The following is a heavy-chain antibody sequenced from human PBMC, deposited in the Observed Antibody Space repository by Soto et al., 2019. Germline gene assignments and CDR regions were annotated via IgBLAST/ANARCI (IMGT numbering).Heavy chain of an antibody. D-gene: IGHD3-16*01. Sequence: ASVKVSCKDSGYTFASYGSSWVRQAPGQGLEWMGWISAYNGNTNYAQKLQGRVTMTTDTSTSTAYMELRSLRSDDTAVCYCARTGLDDYIWGSYGFDYWGQGTLVTVSS. CDR2: ISAYNGNT. V-gene: IGHV1-18*01. CDR1: GYTFASYG. CDR3: ARTGLDDYIWGSYGFDY. J-gene: IGHJ4*02.